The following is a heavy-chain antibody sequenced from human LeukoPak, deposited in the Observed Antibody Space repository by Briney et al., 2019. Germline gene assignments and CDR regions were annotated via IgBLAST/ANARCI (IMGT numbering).Heavy chain of an antibody. CDR3: AKKGQADDNGKPD. J-gene: IGHJ4*02. CDR1: GFTFSSYA. V-gene: IGHV3-30-3*02. CDR2: ISYDGSNK. Sequence: PGRSLRLSCAASGFTFSSYAMHWVRQAPGKGLEWVAVISYDGSNKYYADSVKGRFTISRDNSKNTLYLQMNNLRADDTAVYYCAKKGQADDNGKPDWGQGTLVTVSS. D-gene: IGHD1-1*01.